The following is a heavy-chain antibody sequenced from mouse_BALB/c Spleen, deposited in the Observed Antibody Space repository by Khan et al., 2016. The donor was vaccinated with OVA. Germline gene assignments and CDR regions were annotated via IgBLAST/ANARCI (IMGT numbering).Heavy chain of an antibody. J-gene: IGHJ1*01. D-gene: IGHD2-14*01. Sequence: QVQLQQSGAELAKPGASVKMSCKASGYTFTTYTMHWVKQRPGQGLEWIGYINPSNGYTNYNQKFKEKATLTADKSSSTAYLKLSSLTSEDSAVYYCVRSGAYYRYDGYFDVWGAGTTVTVSS. CDR2: INPSNGYT. CDR3: VRSGAYYRYDGYFDV. CDR1: GYTFTTYT. V-gene: IGHV1-4*01.